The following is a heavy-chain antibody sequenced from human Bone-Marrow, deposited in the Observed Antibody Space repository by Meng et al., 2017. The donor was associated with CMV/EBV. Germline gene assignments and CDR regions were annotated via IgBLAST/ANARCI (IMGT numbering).Heavy chain of an antibody. CDR1: GFTFNTVW. J-gene: IGHJ4*02. CDR3: ATDWSRQLLGG. Sequence: GAPLKIYCAASGFTFNTVWMSWVRQAPGEGLEWVGRIKTKIDGETTDFAAAVKGRFSISRDDSKNTLYLQMNGLRAEDTAVYYCATDWSRQLLGGWGQGTLVTVSS. CDR2: IKTKIDGETT. V-gene: IGHV3-15*01. D-gene: IGHD3-16*01.